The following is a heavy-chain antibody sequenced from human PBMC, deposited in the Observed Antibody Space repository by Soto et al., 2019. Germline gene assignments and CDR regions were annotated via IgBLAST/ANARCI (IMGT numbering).Heavy chain of an antibody. V-gene: IGHV3-30*18. CDR3: AKDLRTTISDYGMDV. Sequence: WGSLRLSCVASGFTFGSHGMHWVRQAPGKVLEWVAVISYDETNEHYVDSVKGRFTISRDNSKSILYLQMNRLRPEDTAVYKCAKDLRTTISDYGMDVWGQGTTVTVSS. CDR2: ISYDETNE. CDR1: GFTFGSHG. J-gene: IGHJ6*02.